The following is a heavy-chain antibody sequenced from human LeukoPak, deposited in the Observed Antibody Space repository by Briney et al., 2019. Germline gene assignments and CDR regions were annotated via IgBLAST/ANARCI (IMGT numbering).Heavy chain of an antibody. CDR3: ARSTQYSNNWYGELDY. J-gene: IGHJ4*02. D-gene: IGHD6-13*01. Sequence: PSETLSLTCTVSGGSISSSSYHWGWIRQPPGKGLEWIGSIYYSGSTYYNPSLKSRVTISVDTSKNQFSLKLSSVTAADTAVYYCARSTQYSNNWYGELDYWGQGTLVTVSS. V-gene: IGHV4-39*07. CDR2: IYYSGST. CDR1: GGSISSSSYH.